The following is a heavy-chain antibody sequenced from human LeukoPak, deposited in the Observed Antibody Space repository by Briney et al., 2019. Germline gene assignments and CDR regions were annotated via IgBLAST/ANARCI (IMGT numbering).Heavy chain of an antibody. CDR1: GVSISSSNYY. CDR3: AREGAAARRTGWFDP. CDR2: IYYSGTT. V-gene: IGHV4-39*07. Sequence: SETLSLTCTVSGVSISSSNYYWGWIRQPPGKGLEWIGTIYYSGTTYYSPSLRSRVTISVDTSNNQFSLELSSVTAADTAVYYCAREGAAARRTGWFDPWGQGTLVTVSS. J-gene: IGHJ5*02. D-gene: IGHD6-6*01.